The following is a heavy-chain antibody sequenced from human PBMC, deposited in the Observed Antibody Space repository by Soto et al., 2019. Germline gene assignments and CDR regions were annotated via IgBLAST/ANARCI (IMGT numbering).Heavy chain of an antibody. CDR2: IYYSGST. CDR3: ARVITGYSYYYYMDV. J-gene: IGHJ6*03. V-gene: IGHV4-59*01. CDR1: GGSISSYY. D-gene: IGHD3-9*01. Sequence: SETLSLTCTVSGGSISSYYWSWIRQPPGKGLEWIGYIYYSGSTNYNPSFQSRVTISVDTSKNQFSLKLSSVTAADTAVYYCARVITGYSYYYYMDVWGKGTTVTVSS.